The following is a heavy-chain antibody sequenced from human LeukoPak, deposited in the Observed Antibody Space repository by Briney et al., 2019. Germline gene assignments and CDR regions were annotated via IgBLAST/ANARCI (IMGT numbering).Heavy chain of an antibody. J-gene: IGHJ4*02. V-gene: IGHV4-61*02. D-gene: IGHD2-15*01. Sequence: SETLSLTCTVSGGSISSGSYYWSWIRQPAGKGLEWIGRIYTSGSTNYNPSLKSRVTISVDTSKNQFSLKLSSVTAADTAVYYCAREGFKVVGALQQLADYWGQGTRVTVSS. CDR1: GGSISSGSYY. CDR3: AREGFKVVGALQQLADY. CDR2: IYTSGST.